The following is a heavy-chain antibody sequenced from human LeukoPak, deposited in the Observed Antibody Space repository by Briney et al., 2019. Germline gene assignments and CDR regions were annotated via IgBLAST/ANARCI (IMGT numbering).Heavy chain of an antibody. CDR2: INPNSGGT. J-gene: IGHJ5*02. CDR1: GYTFIGYY. D-gene: IGHD3-16*01. CDR3: ARGHINWAVWFDP. V-gene: IGHV1-2*02. Sequence: ASVKVSCKASGYTFIGYYMHWVRQAPGQGLEWMGWINPNSGGTNYAQKFQGRVTVTRDTTINTAYMELSRVRSDDTAVYYCARGHINWAVWFDPWGQGTLVTVSS.